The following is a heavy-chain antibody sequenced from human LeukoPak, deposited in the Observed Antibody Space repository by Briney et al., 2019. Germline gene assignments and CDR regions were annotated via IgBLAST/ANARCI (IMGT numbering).Heavy chain of an antibody. CDR1: GYSISSGYY. V-gene: IGHV4-38-2*02. J-gene: IGHJ4*02. CDR2: IYNSGST. CDR3: ARDSEGWPGTTGTTVDY. D-gene: IGHD1-1*01. Sequence: SETLSLTCTVSGYSISSGYYWGWIRQAPGKGLEWIGSIYNSGSTYYNPSLKSRVTISVDMSKNQFSLKMSSVTAADTAVYYCARDSEGWPGTTGTTVDYWGQGTLVTVSS.